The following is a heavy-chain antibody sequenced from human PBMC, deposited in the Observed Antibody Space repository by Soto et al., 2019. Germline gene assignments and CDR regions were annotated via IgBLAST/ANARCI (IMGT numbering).Heavy chain of an antibody. D-gene: IGHD6-13*01. J-gene: IGHJ4*02. CDR1: GGTFSSYA. Sequence: QVQLVQSGAEVKKPGSSVKVSCKASGGTFSSYAISWVRQAPGQGLEWMGGIIPIFGTANYAQKFQGRVTITADKSTSTGYMGLSSLRSGDKAVDYCARSPPGGCGGYHSFDYWGQGTLVNVSS. V-gene: IGHV1-69*06. CDR2: IIPIFGTA. CDR3: ARSPPGGCGGYHSFDY.